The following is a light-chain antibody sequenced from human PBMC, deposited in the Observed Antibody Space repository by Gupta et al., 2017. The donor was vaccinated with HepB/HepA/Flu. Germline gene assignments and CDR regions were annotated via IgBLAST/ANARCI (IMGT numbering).Light chain of an antibody. J-gene: IGKJ4*01. CDR1: QSINSW. V-gene: IGKV1-5*03. CDR3: QQYSTYPVT. Sequence: DIQMTQSPSTLSASVGDRVTLTCRASQSINSWLAWYQQKPGKAPKVLIYKASSLQCAVPSRFSGSGSGTEFTLTISSLQPDDFATYYGQQYSTYPVTFGGGTKVEIK. CDR2: KAS.